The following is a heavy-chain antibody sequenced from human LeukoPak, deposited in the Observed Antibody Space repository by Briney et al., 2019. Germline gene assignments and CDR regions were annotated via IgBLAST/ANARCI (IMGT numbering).Heavy chain of an antibody. D-gene: IGHD5-12*01. CDR1: GGTFSSYA. CDR2: IIPIFGTA. Sequence: SVKVSCKASGGTFSSYAISWVRQAPGQGLEWMGRIIPIFGTANYAQKFQGRVTITTDESTSTAYMELSSLRSEDTAVYYCARGSGYSGYDWTYYFDYWGQGTLVTIPT. J-gene: IGHJ4*02. V-gene: IGHV1-69*05. CDR3: ARGSGYSGYDWTYYFDY.